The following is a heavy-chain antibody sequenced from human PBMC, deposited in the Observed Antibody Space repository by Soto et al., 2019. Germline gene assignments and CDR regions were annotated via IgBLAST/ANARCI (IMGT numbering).Heavy chain of an antibody. CDR1: GFTFSSYA. CDR3: AKIGATYYDFWSAESPVDAFDI. J-gene: IGHJ3*02. V-gene: IGHV3-23*01. Sequence: EVQLLESGGGLVQPGGSLRLSCAASGFTFSSYAMSWVRQAPGKGLEWVSAISGSGGSTYYADSVKGRFTISRDNSKNTLYLQMNSLRAEDTAVYYCAKIGATYYDFWSAESPVDAFDIWGQGTMVTVSS. CDR2: ISGSGGST. D-gene: IGHD3-3*01.